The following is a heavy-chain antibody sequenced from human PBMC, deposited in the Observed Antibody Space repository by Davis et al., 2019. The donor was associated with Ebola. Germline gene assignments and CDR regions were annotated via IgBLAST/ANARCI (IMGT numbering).Heavy chain of an antibody. D-gene: IGHD6-13*01. CDR1: GFTFSSYL. Sequence: ESLNISCAASGFTFSSYLMHWVRQAPGKGLVWVSRINSDGSSTSYADSVKGRFTNSRDNAKNTLYLQMNSLRAEDTAVYYCARGSSWYTYWGQGTLVTVSS. CDR2: INSDGSST. CDR3: ARGSSWYTY. V-gene: IGHV3-74*01. J-gene: IGHJ4*02.